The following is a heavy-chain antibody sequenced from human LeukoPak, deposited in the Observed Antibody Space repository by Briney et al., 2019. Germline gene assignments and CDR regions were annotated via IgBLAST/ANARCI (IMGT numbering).Heavy chain of an antibody. CDR3: ARESESSGWYDY. J-gene: IGHJ4*02. Sequence: GGSLRLSCAAPGFMFHDYAIHWVRQAPGKGLEWVSLISGDGGSTFYADSVKGRFTISRDNSKNSLYLQMNSLRSDDTALYYCARESESSGWYDYWGQGTLVAVSS. CDR1: GFMFHDYA. CDR2: ISGDGGST. V-gene: IGHV3-43*02. D-gene: IGHD6-19*01.